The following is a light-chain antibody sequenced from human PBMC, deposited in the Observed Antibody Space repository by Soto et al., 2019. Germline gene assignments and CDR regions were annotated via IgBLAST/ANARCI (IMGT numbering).Light chain of an antibody. J-gene: IGKJ3*01. CDR1: QDISNY. CDR2: AAS. CDR3: LKYNSAPFT. Sequence: DIQMTQSPSSLSASVGDRVAITCRASQDISNYLAWYQQKPGKVPKLLIYAASTLQSGVPSRFSGSGSGTDFTLTISNLQPEDVATYYCLKYNSAPFTFGPGTKVDIK. V-gene: IGKV1-27*01.